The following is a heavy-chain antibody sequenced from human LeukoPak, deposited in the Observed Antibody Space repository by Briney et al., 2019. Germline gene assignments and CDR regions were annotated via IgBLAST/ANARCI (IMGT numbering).Heavy chain of an antibody. CDR2: IWYDGSNK. D-gene: IGHD5-12*01. J-gene: IGHJ4*02. CDR1: GFTFSSYG. V-gene: IGHV3-33*01. Sequence: GGSLRLFCAASGFTFSSYGMHWVRQAPGKGLEWVAVIWYDGSNKYYADSVKGRFTISRDNSKNTLYLQMNSLRAEDTAVYYCASGEWTATIDYWGQGTLVTVSS. CDR3: ASGEWTATIDY.